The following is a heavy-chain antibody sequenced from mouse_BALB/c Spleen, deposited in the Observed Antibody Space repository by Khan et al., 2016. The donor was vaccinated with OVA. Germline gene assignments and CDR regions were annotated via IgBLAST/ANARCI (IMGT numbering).Heavy chain of an antibody. Sequence: EVQLQESGGGLVQPGGSMKLSCVASGFTFSNYWMNWVRQSPEKGFEWVAEIRLKSNIYATHYAESVRGRFTIPRDDSRSSVYLQMNNLGAEDTGIYYCARGWDWYFDVWGAGTTVTVSS. V-gene: IGHV6-6*02. D-gene: IGHD3-3*01. CDR2: IRLKSNIYAT. CDR3: ARGWDWYFDV. J-gene: IGHJ1*01. CDR1: GFTFSNYW.